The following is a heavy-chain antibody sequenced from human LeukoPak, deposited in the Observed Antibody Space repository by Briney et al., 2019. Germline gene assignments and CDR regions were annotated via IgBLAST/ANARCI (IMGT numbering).Heavy chain of an antibody. Sequence: GGSLRLSCVASGFTFNDYYMSWIRQAPGKGLEWVSYISSSGSTIYYADSVKGRFTISRDNAKNSLYLQMNSLRAEDTAVYFCARGSETVTTKGYFDYWGQGTLVTVSS. CDR1: GFTFNDYY. J-gene: IGHJ4*02. D-gene: IGHD4-17*01. V-gene: IGHV3-11*04. CDR3: ARGSETVTTKGYFDY. CDR2: ISSSGSTI.